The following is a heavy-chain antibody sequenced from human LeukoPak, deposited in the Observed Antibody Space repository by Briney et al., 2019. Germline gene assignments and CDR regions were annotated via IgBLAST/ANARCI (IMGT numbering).Heavy chain of an antibody. CDR2: ISGSGGST. D-gene: IGHD1-26*01. CDR1: GFTFSSYG. Sequence: PGGSLRLSCAGSGFTFSSYGMSWVRQAPGKGLEWVSGISGSGGSTNYADSVKGRFTISRDNSKNTLYLQMNSLRAEDTAVYYCAKGPYSGFSWGQGTLVTVSS. J-gene: IGHJ5*02. V-gene: IGHV3-23*01. CDR3: AKGPYSGFS.